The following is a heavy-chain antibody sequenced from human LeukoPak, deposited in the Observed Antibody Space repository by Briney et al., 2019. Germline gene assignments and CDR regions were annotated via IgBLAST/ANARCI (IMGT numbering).Heavy chain of an antibody. D-gene: IGHD2/OR15-2a*01. CDR1: GFTFSSFA. Sequence: GGSLRLSCSASGFTFSSFAMHWVRQAPGKGLEYVAAINRNGGSTYYADSVKGRFTISRDNSKNTLYLQMSSLRAEDTAVYLCVKDLRSDFMGVLSRYLSYWGQGTLVTVSS. V-gene: IGHV3-64D*09. J-gene: IGHJ4*02. CDR3: VKDLRSDFMGVLSRYLSY. CDR2: INRNGGST.